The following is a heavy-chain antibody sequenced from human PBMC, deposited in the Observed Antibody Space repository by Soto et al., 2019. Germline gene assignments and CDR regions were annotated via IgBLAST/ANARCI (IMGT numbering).Heavy chain of an antibody. V-gene: IGHV1-46*01. CDR3: AREKWLVRRNDPFDI. CDR2: INPNGGST. J-gene: IGHJ3*02. D-gene: IGHD6-19*01. CDR1: GYTFINYY. Sequence: QVQLVQSGAEVKKPGASVKVSCKASGYTFINYYMHWVRQAPGQGLEWMGIINPNGGSTTYAQKFQGRVTLTRDTYTYTVNMELSSLRSEDTAGYYCAREKWLVRRNDPFDIWGQGTMVTVSS.